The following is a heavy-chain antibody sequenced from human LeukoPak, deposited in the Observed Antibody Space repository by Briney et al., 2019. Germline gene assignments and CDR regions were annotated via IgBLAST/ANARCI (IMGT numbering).Heavy chain of an antibody. CDR2: INPNSGGT. D-gene: IGHD3-3*01. CDR1: GYTLTELS. CDR3: ARDGQQVRFLEWLPDPYGMDV. Sequence: GASVKVSCKVSGYTLTELSMHWVRQAPGQGLEWMGRINPNSGGTNYAQKFQGRVTMTRDTSISTAYMELSRLRSDDTAVYYCARDGQQVRFLEWLPDPYGMDVWGQGTTVTVSS. J-gene: IGHJ6*02. V-gene: IGHV1-2*06.